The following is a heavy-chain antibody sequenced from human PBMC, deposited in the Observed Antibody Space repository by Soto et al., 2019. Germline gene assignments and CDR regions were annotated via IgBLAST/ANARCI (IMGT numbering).Heavy chain of an antibody. CDR2: INHSGST. V-gene: IGHV4-34*01. J-gene: IGHJ4*02. D-gene: IGHD6-19*01. CDR1: GGSFSGYY. CDR3: ARGDSSGWSKGKFDY. Sequence: SETLSLTCAVYGGSFSGYYWSWIRQPPGKGLEWIGEINHSGSTNYNPSLKSRVTISVDTSKNQFSLKLSSVTAADTAVYYCARGDSSGWSKGKFDYWGQGTLVTVSS.